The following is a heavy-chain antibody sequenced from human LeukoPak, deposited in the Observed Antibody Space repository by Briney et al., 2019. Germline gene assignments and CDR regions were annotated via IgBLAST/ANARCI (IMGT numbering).Heavy chain of an antibody. J-gene: IGHJ6*02. CDR1: GFTFSSYE. CDR2: ISSSGSTI. V-gene: IGHV3-48*03. Sequence: PGGSLRLSCAASGFTFSSYEMNWVRQAPGKGPEWVSYISSSGSTIYYADSVKGRFTISRDNAKNSLYLQMNSLRAEDTAVYYCARVLAAEPYYYYGMDVWGQGTTVTVSS. D-gene: IGHD6-25*01. CDR3: ARVLAAEPYYYYGMDV.